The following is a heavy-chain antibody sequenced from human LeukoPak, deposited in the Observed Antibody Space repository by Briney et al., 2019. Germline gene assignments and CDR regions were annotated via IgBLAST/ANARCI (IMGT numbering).Heavy chain of an antibody. J-gene: IGHJ4*02. CDR1: GGSLSSADYY. CDR2: IYYSGST. D-gene: IGHD1-14*01. CDR3: AKDPHTGIAPDY. V-gene: IGHV4-30-4*01. Sequence: SETLSLTCTVSGGSLSSADYYWSWIRQPPGKGLEWIGYIYYSGSTDYNPSLKSRLTVSLDTSKNQFSLRLSSVTAADTAVYYCAKDPHTGIAPDYWGQGTLVTVSS.